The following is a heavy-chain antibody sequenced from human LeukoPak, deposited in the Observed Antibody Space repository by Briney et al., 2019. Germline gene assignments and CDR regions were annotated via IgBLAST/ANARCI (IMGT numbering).Heavy chain of an antibody. CDR1: GFTFTTSA. V-gene: IGHV1-58*01. CDR2: LVVGSGNR. D-gene: IGHD4-17*01. Sequence: AVTVSCKASGFTFTTSAVQWVRQARGQGLEWIGWLVVGSGNRNSAQKFQERVTITRDMSTSTAYMELSSLRSEDTAVYYCAADSTVTTPTYVFDIWGQGTMVTVSS. J-gene: IGHJ3*02. CDR3: AADSTVTTPTYVFDI.